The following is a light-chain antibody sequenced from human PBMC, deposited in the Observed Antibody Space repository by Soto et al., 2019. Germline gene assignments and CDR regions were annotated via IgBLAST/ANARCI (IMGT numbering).Light chain of an antibody. Sequence: EIVLTQSPGTLSLSPGERATLSCRASQTINNYVAWYQQKPGQAPRVLIYDSSIRATGVPDRFSGSGSGTDFTLTISRLEPEDFAVYYCQQYVDSPETFGGGTKAEIK. CDR3: QQYVDSPET. J-gene: IGKJ4*01. V-gene: IGKV3-20*01. CDR1: QTINNY. CDR2: DSS.